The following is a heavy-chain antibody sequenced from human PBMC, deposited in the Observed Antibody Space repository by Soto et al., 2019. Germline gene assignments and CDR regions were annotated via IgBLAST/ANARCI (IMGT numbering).Heavy chain of an antibody. CDR1: GFSISSPNLY. V-gene: IGHV4-34*01. D-gene: IGHD2-15*01. CDR2: TNHSGST. CDR3: ARGARRYSSGGSCYCGRDY. J-gene: IGHJ4*02. Sequence: SETLSRTCTFFGFSISSPNLYLRWIRQAPGKGPELIGETNHSGSTNYNPSLKSRFTISVDTSKNPFSLKLSSVTAAETAVYYCARGARRYSSGGSCYCGRDYWGQGTLVTVSS.